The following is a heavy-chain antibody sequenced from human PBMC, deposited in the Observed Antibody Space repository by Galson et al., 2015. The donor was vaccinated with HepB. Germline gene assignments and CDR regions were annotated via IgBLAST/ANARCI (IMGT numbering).Heavy chain of an antibody. CDR3: ARFMSGYSSSWLDY. V-gene: IGHV3-21*01. J-gene: IGHJ4*02. D-gene: IGHD6-13*01. CDR2: ISTSSGYI. Sequence: SLRLSCAASGFTFSLYSMHWVRQAPGKGLEWVSYISTSSGYIYYADAVKGRFTISRDNAKNSLYLQMNSLTAEDTAVYFCARFMSGYSSSWLDYWGQGTLVTVSS. CDR1: GFTFSLYS.